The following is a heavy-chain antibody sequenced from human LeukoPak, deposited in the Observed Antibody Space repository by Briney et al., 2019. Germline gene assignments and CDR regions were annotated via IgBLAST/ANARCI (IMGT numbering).Heavy chain of an antibody. CDR3: AKLDRGDYSSTPVPYYNYYMNV. D-gene: IGHD6-13*01. V-gene: IGHV3-21*06. CDR2: ITSSSNLI. CDR1: GFTFSYYS. Sequence: GGSLRLSCAASGFTFSYYSMTWVRQAPGRGLEWVSCITSSSNLIFYSDSVRGRFTISRDNAKNLLCLHMNSLRVEDTAVYYCAKLDRGDYSSTPVPYYNYYMNVWGKGTTVTVSS. J-gene: IGHJ6*03.